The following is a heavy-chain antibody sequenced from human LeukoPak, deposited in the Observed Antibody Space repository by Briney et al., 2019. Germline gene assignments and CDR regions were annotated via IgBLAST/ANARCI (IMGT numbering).Heavy chain of an antibody. D-gene: IGHD6-13*01. Sequence: PGGSLRLSCAAAGFTVSSNYMSWVRQAPGKGLEWVSVIYSGGYTYYADSVKGRFTISRDRSKNTLYPQMNSLRAEDTAVYYCARGEGSRCPHFDYWGQGTLVTVSS. J-gene: IGHJ4*02. V-gene: IGHV3-53*01. CDR1: GFTVSSNY. CDR2: IYSGGYT. CDR3: ARGEGSRCPHFDY.